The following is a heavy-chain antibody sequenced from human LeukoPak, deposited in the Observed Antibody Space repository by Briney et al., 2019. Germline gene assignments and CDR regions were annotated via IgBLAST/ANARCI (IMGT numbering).Heavy chain of an antibody. D-gene: IGHD1-26*01. CDR3: ARDIAGATKGGWFDT. V-gene: IGHV1-8*01. CDR1: VYTFTNYD. Sequence: ASVKVSCKSSVYTFTNYDINCVRQATGQGLEWMGWMNPNSGNTGYAQKFQGRDTMTRNTSISTAYMELSSLRSEDTALYYCARDIAGATKGGWFDTWGQGTPVTVSS. J-gene: IGHJ5*02. CDR2: MNPNSGNT.